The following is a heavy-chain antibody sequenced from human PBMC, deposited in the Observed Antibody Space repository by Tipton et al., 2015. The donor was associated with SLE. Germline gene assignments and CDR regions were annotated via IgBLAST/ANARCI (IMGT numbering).Heavy chain of an antibody. CDR1: GVSIGSYY. CDR2: IHYSGST. Sequence: TLSLTCSVSGVSIGSYYWSWIRQPPGKGLEWIGYIHYSGSTNYNPSLESRVTMSVDTSNNQFSLRLSSVTAADTAVYYCARVGPIAAAGKGGWFDPWGQGTLVTVSS. V-gene: IGHV4-59*01. D-gene: IGHD6-13*01. CDR3: ARVGPIAAAGKGGWFDP. J-gene: IGHJ5*02.